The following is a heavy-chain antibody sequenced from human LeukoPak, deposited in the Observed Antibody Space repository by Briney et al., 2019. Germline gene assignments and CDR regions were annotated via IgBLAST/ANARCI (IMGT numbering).Heavy chain of an antibody. CDR1: GGSISSYY. D-gene: IGHD6-13*01. CDR3: ARQQLSQLYYFDN. J-gene: IGHJ4*02. Sequence: SETLSLTCTVTGGSISSYYLSWIRQPPRKGLEGVGYIYYTGSTNYNPSLKSRVTISVDTSKNQFSLKLSSVTAADTAVYYCARQQLSQLYYFDNWGQGTLVTVSS. CDR2: IYYTGST. V-gene: IGHV4-59*01.